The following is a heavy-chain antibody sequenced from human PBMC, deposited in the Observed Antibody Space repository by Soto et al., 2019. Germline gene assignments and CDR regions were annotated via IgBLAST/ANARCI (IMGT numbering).Heavy chain of an antibody. V-gene: IGHV3-30-3*01. J-gene: IGHJ1*01. Sequence: PGGSLRLSCVASGFIFSDYAMHWARQPPGKGLEWVALISPAGNNQYYADSAKGRFTISRDNSKNTLYLQMNSLRPEDTGLYYCARENSRISPRLFQHWGHGXLVTVSS. CDR1: GFIFSDYA. CDR3: ARENSRISPRLFQH. D-gene: IGHD6-6*01. CDR2: ISPAGNNQ.